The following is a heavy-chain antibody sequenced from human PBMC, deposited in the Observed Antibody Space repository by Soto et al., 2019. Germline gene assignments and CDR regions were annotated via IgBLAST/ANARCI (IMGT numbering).Heavy chain of an antibody. D-gene: IGHD1-1*01. CDR3: ARIQLDTIMALDY. CDR1: GFNFNTYG. Sequence: QVQLVESGGGVLQPVKSLRLSCAASGFNFNTYGFHWVRQAPGKGLEWVSVIWSDGNNRYYADSVKGRFTISRDISKNTVYLQMNTLRVEDTAVYFCARIQLDTIMALDYWGHGTLVTVSS. J-gene: IGHJ4*01. V-gene: IGHV3-33*01. CDR2: IWSDGNNR.